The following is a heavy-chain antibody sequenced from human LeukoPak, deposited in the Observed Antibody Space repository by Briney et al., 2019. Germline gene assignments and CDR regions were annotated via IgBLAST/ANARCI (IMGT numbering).Heavy chain of an antibody. CDR3: ARVGVRGVINNWFDL. CDR2: INPNSGGT. V-gene: IGHV1-2*02. Sequence: ASVKVSCKASGYTFTGYYMHWVRQAPGQGLEWMGWINPNSGGTNYAQKFQGRVTMTRDTSISTAYMELSRLRSDDTAVYYCARVGVRGVINNWFDLWGQGTLVTVSS. CDR1: GYTFTGYY. D-gene: IGHD3-10*01. J-gene: IGHJ5*02.